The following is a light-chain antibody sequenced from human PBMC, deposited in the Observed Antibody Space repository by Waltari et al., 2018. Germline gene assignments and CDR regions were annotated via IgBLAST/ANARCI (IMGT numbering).Light chain of an antibody. V-gene: IGLV2-23*02. Sequence: QSALTQPASVSGSPGQSITIPCTATSSDVGSYNLASRYQRHPGKAPKLLIYEVSKRPSGVSNRFSGSKSGNTASLTISGLQAEDEADYYCCSYAGSSTPVVFGGGTKLTVL. J-gene: IGLJ2*01. CDR3: CSYAGSSTPVV. CDR2: EVS. CDR1: SSDVGSYNL.